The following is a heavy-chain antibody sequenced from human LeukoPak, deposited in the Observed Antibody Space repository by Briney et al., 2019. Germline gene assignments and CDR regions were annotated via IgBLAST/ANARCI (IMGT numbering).Heavy chain of an antibody. V-gene: IGHV3-23*01. CDR1: GITFSSYG. J-gene: IGHJ4*02. CDR3: ARDERLLSFLK. Sequence: GGSLRLSCAASGITFSSYGMSWVRQAPGKGLEWVSSISSTGGTTYYADSVKGRFTISRDNSKNTLYLQMYSLRAEDTAIYYCARDERLLSFLKWGQGTLVTVSS. D-gene: IGHD3-3*01. CDR2: ISSTGGTT.